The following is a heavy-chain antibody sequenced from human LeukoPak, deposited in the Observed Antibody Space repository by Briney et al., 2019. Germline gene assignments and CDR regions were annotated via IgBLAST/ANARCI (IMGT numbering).Heavy chain of an antibody. J-gene: IGHJ6*02. CDR3: AKDTDVDTAMVYYYYYYGMDV. CDR2: ISYDGSNK. D-gene: IGHD5-18*01. V-gene: IGHV3-30*18. CDR1: GFTFSSYG. Sequence: GGSLRLSCAASGFTFSSYGMHWVRQAPGKGLEWVAVISYDGSNKYYADSVKGRFTISRDKSKNTLYLQMNSMRAEDTAVYYCAKDTDVDTAMVYYYYYYGMDVWGQGTTVTVSS.